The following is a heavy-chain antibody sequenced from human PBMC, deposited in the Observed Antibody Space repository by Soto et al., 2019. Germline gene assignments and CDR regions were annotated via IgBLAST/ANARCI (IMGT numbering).Heavy chain of an antibody. J-gene: IGHJ4*02. V-gene: IGHV3-23*01. CDR2: ISGSGGST. D-gene: IGHD3-3*01. CDR3: AKDPRYYDFWSAYCDY. Sequence: EVQLLESGGGLVQPGGSLRLSCAASGFTFSSYAMSWVRQAPGKGLEWVSAISGSGGSTYYADSVKGRFTISRDNPKNALYLQMNSLSGEDTAVYYCAKDPRYYDFWSAYCDYWGQGTLVTVSS. CDR1: GFTFSSYA.